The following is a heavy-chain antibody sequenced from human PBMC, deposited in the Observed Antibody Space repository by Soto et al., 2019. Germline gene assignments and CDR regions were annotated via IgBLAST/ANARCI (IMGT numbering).Heavy chain of an antibody. CDR1: GGSVSSGSYY. CDR3: ARAGEAVVVTATIFDY. J-gene: IGHJ4*02. D-gene: IGHD2-21*02. V-gene: IGHV4-61*01. CDR2: IYYSGST. Sequence: PSETLSLTCTVSGGSVSSGSYYWSWIRQPPGKGLEWIGYIYYSGSTNYNPSLKSRVAISVDTSKNQFSLKLSSVTAADTAVYYCARAGEAVVVTATIFDYWGQGTLVTVS.